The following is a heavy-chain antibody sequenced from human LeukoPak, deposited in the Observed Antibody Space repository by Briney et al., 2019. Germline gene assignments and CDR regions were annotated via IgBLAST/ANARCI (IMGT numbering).Heavy chain of an antibody. V-gene: IGHV3-15*01. CDR1: GFTFSNAW. CDR2: IKSKTDGGTT. CDR3: TTSGYYDILTGQYNWFDP. D-gene: IGHD3-9*01. J-gene: IGHJ5*02. Sequence: GGSLRLSCAAYGFTFSNAWMSWVRQAPGKGLEWVGRIKSKTDGGTTDYAAPVKGRFTISRDDSKNTMYLQMNSLKTEDTAVYYCTTSGYYDILTGQYNWFDPWGQGTLVTVSS.